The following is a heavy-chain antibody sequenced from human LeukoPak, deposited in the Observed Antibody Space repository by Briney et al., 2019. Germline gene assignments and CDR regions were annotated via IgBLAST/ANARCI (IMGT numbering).Heavy chain of an antibody. V-gene: IGHV4-59*01. CDR2: IYNSGST. Sequence: SETLSLTCTVSGGSISSYYWSWIRQPPGKGLEWIGYIYNSGSTNHNSSLKSRVTISADTSKNQFSLKLSSVTAADTAVYYCARTRGATIFQSAFDIWGQGTVVTVSS. CDR3: ARTRGATIFQSAFDI. J-gene: IGHJ3*02. CDR1: GGSISSYY. D-gene: IGHD5-24*01.